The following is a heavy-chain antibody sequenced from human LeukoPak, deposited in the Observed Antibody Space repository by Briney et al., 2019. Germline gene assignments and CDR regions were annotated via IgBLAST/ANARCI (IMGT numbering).Heavy chain of an antibody. Sequence: PSETLSLTCSASGGSISNGDYYWGWIRQAPGKGLEWIGSIFDGETTHYNPSLKNRATISVDTSKNQFSLKLTSVTAADATMYYCARQLPTAAADTRGYFVYWGQGTVVTVSS. V-gene: IGHV4-39*07. CDR3: ARQLPTAAADTRGYFVY. D-gene: IGHD6-25*01. J-gene: IGHJ4*01. CDR2: IFDGETT. CDR1: GGSISNGDYY.